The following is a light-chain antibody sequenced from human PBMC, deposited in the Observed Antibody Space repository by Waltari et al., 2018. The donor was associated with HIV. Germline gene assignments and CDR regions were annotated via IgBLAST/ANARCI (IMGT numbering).Light chain of an antibody. CDR3: QQYNSYPFT. J-gene: IGKJ3*01. CDR2: GAS. Sequence: DIQMTQSPSSVSASVGDTVTITCWASQGISTYLAWFHQRPGKAPTSLIYGASNLQSGVSSRFSGSPSGTEFTLTITNLQPEDFGTYYCQQYNSYPFTFGPGTKVDLK. CDR1: QGISTY. V-gene: IGKV1-16*01.